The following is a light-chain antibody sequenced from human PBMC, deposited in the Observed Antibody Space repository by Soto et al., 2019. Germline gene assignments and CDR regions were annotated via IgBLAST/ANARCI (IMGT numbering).Light chain of an antibody. CDR1: QSVGNNY. CDR2: DAS. V-gene: IGKV3-20*01. CDR3: QQYGSTPLT. Sequence: EIVLTQSPGTLSLSPGERATLSCRASQSVGNNYLAWYQQKPGQAPRFLIYDASSRATGIPDGFSGSGSGTDFTLTISRLEPEDFAVAYCQQYGSTPLTFGGGTKV. J-gene: IGKJ4*01.